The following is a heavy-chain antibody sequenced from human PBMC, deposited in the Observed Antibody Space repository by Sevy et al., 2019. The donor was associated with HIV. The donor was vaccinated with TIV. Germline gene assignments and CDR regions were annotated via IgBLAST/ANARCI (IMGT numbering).Heavy chain of an antibody. CDR1: GFTFSSYA. CDR2: ISYDGSNK. J-gene: IGHJ5*02. Sequence: GGSMRLSWAASGFTFSSYAMHWVRQAPGKGLEWVAVISYDGSNKYYADSVKGRFTISRDNSKNTLYLQMNSLRAEDTAVYYCASGSYEGDNWFDPWGQGTLVTVSS. V-gene: IGHV3-30-3*01. D-gene: IGHD1-26*01. CDR3: ASGSYEGDNWFDP.